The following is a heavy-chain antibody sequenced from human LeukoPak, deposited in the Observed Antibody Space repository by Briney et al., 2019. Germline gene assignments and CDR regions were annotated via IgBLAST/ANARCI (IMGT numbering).Heavy chain of an antibody. D-gene: IGHD3-10*01. J-gene: IGHJ4*02. Sequence: GGSLRLSCAASGFTFSDYGIHWVRQAPGQGLEWVAVISYDGSNKYYADSVKGRFTISRDNSKNTLYLQMNSLRAEDTAVYYCAKDRYYYGSGHSNWGQGTLVTVSS. CDR1: GFTFSDYG. V-gene: IGHV3-30*18. CDR3: AKDRYYYGSGHSN. CDR2: ISYDGSNK.